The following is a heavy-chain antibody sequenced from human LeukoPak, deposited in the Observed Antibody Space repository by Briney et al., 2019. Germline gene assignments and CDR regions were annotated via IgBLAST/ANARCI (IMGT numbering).Heavy chain of an antibody. CDR2: ISWNSGSI. CDR1: GFTFDDYA. D-gene: IGHD6-19*01. J-gene: IGHJ4*02. Sequence: GGSLRLSCAASGFTFDDYARHWVRQAPGKGLEWVSGISWNSGSIGYADSVKGRFTISRDNAKNSLYLQMNSLRAEDTALYYCAKDLYSSGWYYIDYWGQGTLVTVSS. CDR3: AKDLYSSGWYYIDY. V-gene: IGHV3-9*01.